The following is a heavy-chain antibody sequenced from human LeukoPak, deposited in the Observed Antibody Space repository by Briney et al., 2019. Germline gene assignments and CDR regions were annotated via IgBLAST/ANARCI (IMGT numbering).Heavy chain of an antibody. J-gene: IGHJ4*02. CDR2: VYPSGEK. Sequence: LETLSLTCSVPGSSISSYYYSWIRQPAGEGLQWIGRVYPSGEKNYNPSLKSRVTMSLDTSKYQVSLKLTSVTAADTAVYFCARGIQGESFDYWGQGALVTVSS. CDR3: ARGIQGESFDY. CDR1: GSSISSYY. V-gene: IGHV4-4*07. D-gene: IGHD3-16*01.